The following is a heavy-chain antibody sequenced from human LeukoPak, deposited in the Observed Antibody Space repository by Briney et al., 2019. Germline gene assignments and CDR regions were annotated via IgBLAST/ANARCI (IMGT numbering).Heavy chain of an antibody. CDR2: IYYSGST. CDR3: ARGRYDGSGSYYGY. J-gene: IGHJ4*02. Sequence: PSETLSLTCTVSGGSISSYYWIWIRQPPGKGLEWIGYIYYSGSTNYNPSLKSRVTISVDTSKNQFSLKLSSVTAADTAVYYCARGRYDGSGSYYGYWGQGTLVTVSS. V-gene: IGHV4-59*01. D-gene: IGHD3-10*01. CDR1: GGSISSYY.